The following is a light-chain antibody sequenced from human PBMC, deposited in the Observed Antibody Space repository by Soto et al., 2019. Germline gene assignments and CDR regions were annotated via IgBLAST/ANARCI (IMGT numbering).Light chain of an antibody. CDR2: DVS. Sequence: QSALTQPRSVSGSPGQSVSISCTGASSDVSGYNFVSWYQQHPGKAPKLMIYDVSKRPAGVPDRFSGSRSGNTASLTISGLQAEDEADYYCSSYAATYLMFGGGTQLTVL. J-gene: IGLJ3*02. CDR1: SSDVSGYNF. CDR3: SSYAATYLM. V-gene: IGLV2-11*01.